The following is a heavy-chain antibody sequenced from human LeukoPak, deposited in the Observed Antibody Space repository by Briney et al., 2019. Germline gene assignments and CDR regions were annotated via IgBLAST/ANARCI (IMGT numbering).Heavy chain of an antibody. Sequence: ASVKVSCKASGYTFTSYGISWVRQAPGQGLEWMGWISAYNGNTNYAQKLQGRVTMTTDTSTSTAYMELRSLRSDDTAVYYCARESDIVVVPAASLDYWGQGTLVTVSS. J-gene: IGHJ4*02. D-gene: IGHD2-2*01. CDR1: GYTFTSYG. CDR2: ISAYNGNT. CDR3: ARESDIVVVPAASLDY. V-gene: IGHV1-18*01.